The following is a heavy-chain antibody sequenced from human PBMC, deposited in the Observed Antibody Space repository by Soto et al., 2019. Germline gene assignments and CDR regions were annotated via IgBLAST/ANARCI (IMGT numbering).Heavy chain of an antibody. Sequence: QLQLQESGPGLVKPSETLSLTCTVSGGSISSSSYYWGWIRQPPGKGLDWIGSIYYSGSTYYNPSLKSRVTISVDTSKNQFSLKLSSVTAADTAVYYCARQRLIAVAGLDFDYWGQGTLVTVSS. V-gene: IGHV4-39*01. CDR1: GGSISSSSYY. CDR3: ARQRLIAVAGLDFDY. J-gene: IGHJ4*02. CDR2: IYYSGST. D-gene: IGHD6-19*01.